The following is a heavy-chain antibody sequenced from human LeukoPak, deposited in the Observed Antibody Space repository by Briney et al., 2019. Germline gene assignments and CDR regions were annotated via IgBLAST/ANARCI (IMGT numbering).Heavy chain of an antibody. J-gene: IGHJ4*02. V-gene: IGHV1-69*05. CDR3: ARDRGRDFWSGYCDY. CDR1: GGTFSSYA. Sequence: GASVKVSCKASGGTFSSYAISWARQAPGQGLEWMGGIIPIFGTANYAQKFQGRVTITTDESTSTAYMELSSLRSEDTAVYYCARDRGRDFWSGYCDYWGQGTLVTVSS. CDR2: IIPIFGTA. D-gene: IGHD3-3*01.